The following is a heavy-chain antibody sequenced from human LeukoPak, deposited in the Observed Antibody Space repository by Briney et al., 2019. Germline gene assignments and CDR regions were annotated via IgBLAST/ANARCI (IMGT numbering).Heavy chain of an antibody. D-gene: IGHD3-16*01. Sequence: GGSLRLSCAASGITFSSYEMNWVRQAPGKGLEWVAVIWYDGSNKYYADSVKGRFTISRDNSKNTLYLQMNSLRAEDTAVYYCAKEHTVSKGYYYYYMDVWGKGTTVTVSS. CDR3: AKEHTVSKGYYYYYMDV. V-gene: IGHV3-33*06. CDR1: GITFSSYE. J-gene: IGHJ6*03. CDR2: IWYDGSNK.